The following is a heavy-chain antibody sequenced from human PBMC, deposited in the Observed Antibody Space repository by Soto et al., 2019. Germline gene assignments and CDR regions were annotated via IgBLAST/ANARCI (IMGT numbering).Heavy chain of an antibody. J-gene: IGHJ3*02. CDR3: ARDLYYYGSGRTFDI. CDR2: ISYDGRNK. Sequence: GWSLRLSCAASGFTFSSYDMHWVRQAPGKGLEWVAVISYDGRNKYYADSVKGRFTISRDNSNDTLYLQMNSLRAEDTAVYYCARDLYYYGSGRTFDIRGQVKMVTVSS. D-gene: IGHD3-10*01. V-gene: IGHV3-30*03. CDR1: GFTFSSYD.